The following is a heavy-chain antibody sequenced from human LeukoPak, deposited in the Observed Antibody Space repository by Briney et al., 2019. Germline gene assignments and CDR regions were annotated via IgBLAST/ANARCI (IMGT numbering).Heavy chain of an antibody. CDR3: AIPTCSGSGYCSTSEPFHT. D-gene: IGHD2-2*03. CDR2: ISGSGGRT. V-gene: IGHV3-23*01. J-gene: IGHJ3*02. Sequence: QTGGSLRLSCAASGFTFDNYGIGSVRQAPGKGLEWVSGISGSGGRTYYADSVKGRFTISRDNSKNTLFLQLNSLGVEDTATYYCAIPTCSGSGYCSTSEPFHTWGQGTMVTVSS. CDR1: GFTFDNYG.